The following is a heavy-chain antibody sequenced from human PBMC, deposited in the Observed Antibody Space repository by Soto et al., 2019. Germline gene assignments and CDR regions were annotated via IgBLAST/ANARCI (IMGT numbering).Heavy chain of an antibody. J-gene: IGHJ5*02. CDR3: ARFRRSSGYFRLDP. CDR2: INQSGDT. Sequence: PSETLSLTCVIYGGSFSGYSWIWIRQYPGKGLEWIGEINQSGDTKYNPSLKSRVTISMDTSKNQFSLKVTSVTAADTSIYYCARFRRSSGYFRLDPWGQGTQVTVSS. CDR1: GGSFSGYS. D-gene: IGHD3-22*01. V-gene: IGHV4-34*01.